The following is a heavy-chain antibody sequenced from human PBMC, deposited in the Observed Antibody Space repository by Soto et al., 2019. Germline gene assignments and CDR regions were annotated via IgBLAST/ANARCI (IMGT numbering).Heavy chain of an antibody. J-gene: IGHJ3*02. CDR2: ISAYNGNT. D-gene: IGHD6-19*01. Sequence: ASVKVSCKASGYTFTSYGISWVRQAPGQGLEWMGWISAYNGNTNYAQKLQGRVTMTTDTSRGTAYMELRSLRSDDTAVYYCARDSEIAGAGPDRGNDAFDIWGQGTMVTVSS. CDR3: ARDSEIAGAGPDRGNDAFDI. CDR1: GYTFTSYG. V-gene: IGHV1-18*01.